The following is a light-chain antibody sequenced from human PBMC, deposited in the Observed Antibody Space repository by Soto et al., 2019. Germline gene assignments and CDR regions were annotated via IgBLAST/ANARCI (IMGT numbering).Light chain of an antibody. CDR1: QGVTTN. Sequence: EIVMTQSPDTLSVSPGEIATLSCRAGQGVTTNFAWYQQKAGQSPRLLIYDVSLRATGVPASFGGTGSETDVTLTNSGPQSEDSAVYFCQQYNNWPYSVGQRTRLEIK. CDR2: DVS. J-gene: IGKJ5*01. CDR3: QQYNNWPYS. V-gene: IGKV3-15*01.